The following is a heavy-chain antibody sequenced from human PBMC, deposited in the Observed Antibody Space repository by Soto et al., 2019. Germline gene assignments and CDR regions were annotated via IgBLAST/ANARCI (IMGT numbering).Heavy chain of an antibody. V-gene: IGHV1-24*01. CDR3: ATDHSSGYYFGY. CDR2: FDPEDGET. D-gene: IGHD3-22*01. J-gene: IGHJ4*02. Sequence: ASVKFSCKFSGYTLTELSMHWVRQAPGKGLEWMGGFDPEDGETIYAQKFQGRVTMTEDTSTDTAYMELSSLRSEDTAVYYCATDHSSGYYFGYWGQGNLVTVSS. CDR1: GYTLTELS.